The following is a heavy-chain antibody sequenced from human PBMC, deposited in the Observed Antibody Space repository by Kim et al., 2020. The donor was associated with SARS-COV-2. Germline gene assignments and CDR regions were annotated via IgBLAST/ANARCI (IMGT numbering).Heavy chain of an antibody. Sequence: GGSLRLSCAASGFTFSSYAMHWVRQAPGKGLEYVSAISSNGGSTYYANSVKGRFTISRDNSKNTLYLQMGSLRAEDMAVYYCARDLGHYGSGSFYWYFDLWGRGTLVTVSS. J-gene: IGHJ2*01. CDR2: ISSNGGST. CDR1: GFTFSSYA. V-gene: IGHV3-64*01. CDR3: ARDLGHYGSGSFYWYFDL. D-gene: IGHD3-10*01.